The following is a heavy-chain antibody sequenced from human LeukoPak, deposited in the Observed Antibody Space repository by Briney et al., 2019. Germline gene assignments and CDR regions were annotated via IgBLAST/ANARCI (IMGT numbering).Heavy chain of an antibody. CDR2: ISGSGGST. CDR1: GFTFSSYA. CDR3: AKIYDSIVGASRGFDY. V-gene: IGHV3-23*01. D-gene: IGHD1-26*01. J-gene: IGHJ4*02. Sequence: GGSLRLSCAASGFTFSSYAMSWVRQAPGKGLEWVSAISGSGGSTYYADSVKGRFTISRDNSKNTLYLQMNSLRAEDTAVYYCAKIYDSIVGASRGFDYWGQGTLVTVSS.